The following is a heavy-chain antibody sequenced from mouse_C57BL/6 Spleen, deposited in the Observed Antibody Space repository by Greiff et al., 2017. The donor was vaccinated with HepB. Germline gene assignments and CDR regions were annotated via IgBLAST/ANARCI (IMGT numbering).Heavy chain of an antibody. J-gene: IGHJ3*01. CDR3: ARGDAFAAWFAY. CDR2: INPSSGYT. D-gene: IGHD3-3*01. CDR1: GYTFTSYW. V-gene: IGHV1-7*01. Sequence: VQRVESGAELAKPGASVKLSCKASGYTFTSYWMHWVKQRPGQGLEWIGYINPSSGYTKYNQKFKDKATLTADKSSSTAYMQLSSLTYEDSAVYYCARGDAFAAWFAYWGQGTLVTVSA.